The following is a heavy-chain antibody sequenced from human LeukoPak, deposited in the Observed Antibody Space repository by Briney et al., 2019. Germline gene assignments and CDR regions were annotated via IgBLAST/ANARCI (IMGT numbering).Heavy chain of an antibody. J-gene: IGHJ6*02. V-gene: IGHV1-8*01. Sequence: GASVKVSCKASGYTFTSYDINWVRQATGQGLEWMGWMNPNSGNTGYAQKFQGRVTMTRDTSTSTVYMELSSLRSEDTAVYYCARDRDYNGDYGPTYYYYGMDVWGQGTTVTVSS. D-gene: IGHD4-17*01. CDR1: GYTFTSYD. CDR3: ARDRDYNGDYGPTYYYYGMDV. CDR2: MNPNSGNT.